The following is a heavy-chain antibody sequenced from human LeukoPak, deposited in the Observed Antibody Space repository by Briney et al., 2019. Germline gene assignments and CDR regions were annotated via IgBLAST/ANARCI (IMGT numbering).Heavy chain of an antibody. V-gene: IGHV7-4-1*02. CDR3: AKDLDSAAFDI. Sequence: GASVKVSCRASGYTFTTYAINWVRQAPGQGLEYMGWIRTNTGSPTYAQGFTGRFVFSLDTSVNTAYLQISSLKAEDTAVYYRAKDLDSAAFDIWGQGTMVTVSS. CDR2: IRTNTGSP. J-gene: IGHJ3*02. CDR1: GYTFTTYA. D-gene: IGHD2-15*01.